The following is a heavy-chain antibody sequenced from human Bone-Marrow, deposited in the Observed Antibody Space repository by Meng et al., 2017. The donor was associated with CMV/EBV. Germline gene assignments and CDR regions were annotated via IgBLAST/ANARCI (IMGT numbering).Heavy chain of an antibody. J-gene: IGHJ4*02. V-gene: IGHV3-30*02. CDR3: AKDLSSSGWYVSYFDS. CDR1: GFTFSGYG. Sequence: GESLKISCAASGFTFSGYGMHWVRQAPGKGLEWVAFIRNDGTNKYYADSVKGRFTISRDNSKNTLYLQMNSLRTEDTAVYYCAKDLSSSGWYVSYFDSWGQGTVVTVSS. CDR2: IRNDGTNK. D-gene: IGHD6-19*01.